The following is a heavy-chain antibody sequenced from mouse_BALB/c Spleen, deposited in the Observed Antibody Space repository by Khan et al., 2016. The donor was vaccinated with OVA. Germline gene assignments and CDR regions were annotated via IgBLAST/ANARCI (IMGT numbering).Heavy chain of an antibody. CDR3: ARTPGYYGSNYFDY. CDR1: GFTFSSYA. V-gene: IGHV5-9-3*01. J-gene: IGHJ2*01. CDR2: ISSGGTYT. Sequence: EVELVESGGGLVKPGGSLQLSCAASGFTFSSYAMSWVRQTPEKRLEWVATISSGGTYTYYPDSVKGRFTISRDTAKNTPYLQMSSLRSEDTAMYYCARTPGYYGSNYFDYWGQGTTLTASS. D-gene: IGHD1-1*01.